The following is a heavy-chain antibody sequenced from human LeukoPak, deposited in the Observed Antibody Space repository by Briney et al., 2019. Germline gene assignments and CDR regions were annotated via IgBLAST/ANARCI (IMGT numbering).Heavy chain of an antibody. D-gene: IGHD6-13*01. Sequence: SETLFLTCAVYGGSFSGYYWSWIRQPPGKGLEWIGEINHSGSTNYNPSLKSRVTISVDTSKNQFSLKLSPVTAADTAVYYCARGQAGYSSSWYRLENWFDPWGQGTLVTVSS. CDR2: INHSGST. V-gene: IGHV4-34*01. J-gene: IGHJ5*02. CDR3: ARGQAGYSSSWYRLENWFDP. CDR1: GGSFSGYY.